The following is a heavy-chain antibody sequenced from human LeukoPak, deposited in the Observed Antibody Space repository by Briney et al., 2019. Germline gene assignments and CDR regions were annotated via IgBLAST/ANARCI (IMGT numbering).Heavy chain of an antibody. J-gene: IGHJ4*02. Sequence: GRSLRLSCAASGFTFSSYAMHWVRQAPGKGLEWVAVISYDGSNKYYADFVKGRFTISGDNSKNTLYLQMNSLRAEDTAVYYCVLGDYYDSSGHFYWGQGTLVTVSS. V-gene: IGHV3-30-3*01. CDR2: ISYDGSNK. CDR3: VLGDYYDSSGHFY. CDR1: GFTFSSYA. D-gene: IGHD3-22*01.